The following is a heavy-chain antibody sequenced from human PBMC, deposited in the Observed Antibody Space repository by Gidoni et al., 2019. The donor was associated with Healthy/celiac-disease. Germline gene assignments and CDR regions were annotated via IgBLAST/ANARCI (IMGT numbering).Heavy chain of an antibody. CDR2: IYTSGIT. V-gene: IGHV4-4*07. D-gene: IGHD7-27*01. J-gene: IGHJ6*02. CDR3: ARDFNWGAHYYYYYGMDV. CDR1: GGSISSYY. Sequence: PLQESGPGLVKPSETLSLTRTVSGGSISSYYWSWIRQPAGKGLEWIGRIYTSGITNYPPSLTSRVTMAVDTSKNQFSLKLSSVTAADTAVYYCARDFNWGAHYYYYYGMDVWGQGTTVTVSS.